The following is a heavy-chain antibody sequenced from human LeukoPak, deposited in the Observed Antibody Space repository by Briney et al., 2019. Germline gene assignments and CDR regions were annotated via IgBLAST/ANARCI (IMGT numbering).Heavy chain of an antibody. Sequence: SETLSLTCTVSGYSIYSAYFWGWVRQPPGKGLEWIGSLFQSGTIYYNPSLKSRVTISGDASKNQFSLNLRSVTATDTAVYYCARRTYYDTLTGYNYWYFDLWGRGTLVTVSS. CDR2: LFQSGTI. J-gene: IGHJ2*01. CDR1: GYSIYSAYF. D-gene: IGHD3-9*01. V-gene: IGHV4-38-2*02. CDR3: ARRTYYDTLTGYNYWYFDL.